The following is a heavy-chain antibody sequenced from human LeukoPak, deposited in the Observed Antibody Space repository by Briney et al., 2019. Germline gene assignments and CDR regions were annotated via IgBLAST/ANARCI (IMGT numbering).Heavy chain of an antibody. J-gene: IGHJ4*02. D-gene: IGHD3-22*01. CDR1: GGTFSSYA. V-gene: IGHV1-69*05. CDR2: IIPIFGTA. Sequence: ASVKVSCKASGGTFSSYAISWVRQAPGQGLEWMGGIIPIFGTANYAQKFQGRVTITTDESTSTAYMELSSLRSEDTAVYYCARDPGAGYYDSSGYGMWGQGTLVTVSS. CDR3: ARDPGAGYYDSSGYGM.